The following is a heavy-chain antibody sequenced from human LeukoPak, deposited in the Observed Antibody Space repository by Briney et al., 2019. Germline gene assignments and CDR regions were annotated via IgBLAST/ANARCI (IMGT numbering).Heavy chain of an antibody. CDR2: MNPNSGNK. Sequence: SVQVPCKASGCIFISCDINWLRQATAQELQGMGWMNPNSGNKGYPQEFEDGLIITSNTSIDTTHMELNNLRSEDTAVYYCARGLGVYALTELNIDYWGQGTPVTVSS. CDR1: GCIFISCD. D-gene: IGHD1/OR15-1a*01. CDR3: ARGLGVYALTELNIDY. V-gene: IGHV1-8*01. J-gene: IGHJ4*02.